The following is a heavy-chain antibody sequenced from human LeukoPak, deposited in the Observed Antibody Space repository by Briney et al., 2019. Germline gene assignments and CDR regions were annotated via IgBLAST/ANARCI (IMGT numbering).Heavy chain of an antibody. V-gene: IGHV4-59*01. D-gene: IGHD6-6*01. CDR3: ARAPYSSSSVDY. CDR1: GGSISSYY. Sequence: PSETLSLTRTVSGGSISSYYWSWIRQPPGKGLEWIGHIYYSGSTNYNPSLKSRVTISVDTSKNQFSLKLSSVTAADTAVYYCARAPYSSSSVDYWGQGTLVTVSS. CDR2: IYYSGST. J-gene: IGHJ4*02.